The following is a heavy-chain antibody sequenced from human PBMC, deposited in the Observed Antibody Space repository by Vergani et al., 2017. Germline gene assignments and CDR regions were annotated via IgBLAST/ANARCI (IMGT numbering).Heavy chain of an antibody. CDR1: GYTFTSSA. Sequence: QVQLVQSGSELKKPGASVKVSCKASGYTFTSSAMNWVRQAPGQGLEWMGWINTNTGNPTYAQGFTGRFVFSLDTSVSTAYLQISSLKAEDTAVYYCARPMVRGVIISSAYYYYYGMDVWGQGTTVTVSS. CDR3: ARPMVRGVIISSAYYYYYGMDV. D-gene: IGHD3-10*01. J-gene: IGHJ6*02. CDR2: INTNTGNP. V-gene: IGHV7-4-1*02.